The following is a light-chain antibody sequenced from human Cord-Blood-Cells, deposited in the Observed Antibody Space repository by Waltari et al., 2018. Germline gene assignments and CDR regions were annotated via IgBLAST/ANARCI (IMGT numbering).Light chain of an antibody. V-gene: IGLV2-14*01. CDR2: DVS. Sequence: ALTQPASVSGSPGQSITISCTGTSSDVAGYNYVSWYQQHPGKAPKLMIYDVSNRPAEVSNRFSDSKSGNTASLTISGLQAEDEADYYCSSYTSSSTLVFGGGTKLTVL. CDR1: SSDVAGYNY. CDR3: SSYTSSSTLV. J-gene: IGLJ3*02.